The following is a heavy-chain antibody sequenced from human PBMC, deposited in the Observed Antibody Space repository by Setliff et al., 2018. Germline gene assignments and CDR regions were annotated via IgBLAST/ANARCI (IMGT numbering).Heavy chain of an antibody. Sequence: GASVKVSCKASGYTFTNHAMHWVRQAPGQRLEWMGWINAGNGNTKYSQKFQGRVTITRDTSASTAYMELSSLRSEDTAVYYCARDTYIGDFWSGYYIQGQFDPWGQGTLVTV. V-gene: IGHV1-3*01. CDR1: GYTFTNHA. D-gene: IGHD3-3*01. CDR2: INAGNGNT. J-gene: IGHJ5*02. CDR3: ARDTYIGDFWSGYYIQGQFDP.